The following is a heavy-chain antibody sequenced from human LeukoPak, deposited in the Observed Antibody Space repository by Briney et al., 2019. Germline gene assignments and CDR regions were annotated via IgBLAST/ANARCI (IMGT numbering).Heavy chain of an antibody. CDR1: GFTFSKYW. V-gene: IGHV3-74*01. D-gene: IGHD2-15*01. Sequence: PGGSLRLSCAASGFTFSKYWMHWVRQAPGKGLVWVSRIKSDGSSTSYADSVKGRFTISRDNAKNTLYLQVNSLRAEDTAVYFCARDTSLYCSGGSCFSDYFDYWGQGTLVTVSS. CDR3: ARDTSLYCSGGSCFSDYFDY. J-gene: IGHJ4*02. CDR2: IKSDGSST.